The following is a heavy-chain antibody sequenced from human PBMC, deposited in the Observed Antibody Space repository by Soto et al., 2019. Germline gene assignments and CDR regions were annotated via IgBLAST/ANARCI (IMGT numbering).Heavy chain of an antibody. Sequence: QVQLVQSGAEEKKPGASVKVSCKASGYTFTSYAMHWVRQAPGQRLEWMGWINAGNGNTKYSQKFQGRVTITRDTSASTAYMELSSPRSEDTAVYYCARSIVVVTALDYWGHGTLVTVSS. V-gene: IGHV1-3*05. CDR3: ARSIVVVTALDY. CDR2: INAGNGNT. J-gene: IGHJ4*01. CDR1: GYTFTSYA. D-gene: IGHD2-21*02.